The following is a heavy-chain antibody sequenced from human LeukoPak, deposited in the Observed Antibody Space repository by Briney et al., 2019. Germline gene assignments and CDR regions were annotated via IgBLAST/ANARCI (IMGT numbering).Heavy chain of an antibody. Sequence: PGGSLRLSCAASGFTFSTYAMSWVRQAPGKGLEWVSTISGSGEGTYYAESVKGRFTISRDNSKNTLDLQVNSLRADDTAVYSCAKDKGSWDAFDIWGQGTMVTVSS. CDR2: ISGSGEGT. J-gene: IGHJ3*02. V-gene: IGHV3-23*01. CDR3: AKDKGSWDAFDI. CDR1: GFTFSTYA. D-gene: IGHD3-10*01.